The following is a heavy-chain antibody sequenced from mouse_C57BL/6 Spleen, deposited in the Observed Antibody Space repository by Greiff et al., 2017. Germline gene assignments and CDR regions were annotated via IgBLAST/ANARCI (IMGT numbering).Heavy chain of an antibody. D-gene: IGHD1-1*01. CDR2: VHPNSGST. Sequence: QVQLQQPGAELVKPGASVKLSCKASGYTFTSYWMHWVKQRPGQGLEWIGMVHPNSGSTNYNEKFKSKATLTVDKSSSTAYMQLSSLTSEDSAVYYCARGYYGSSFDYWGQGTTLTVSS. CDR1: GYTFTSYW. CDR3: ARGYYGSSFDY. V-gene: IGHV1-64*01. J-gene: IGHJ2*01.